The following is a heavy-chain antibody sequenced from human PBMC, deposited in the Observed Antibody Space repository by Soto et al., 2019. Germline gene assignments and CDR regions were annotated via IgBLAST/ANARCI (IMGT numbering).Heavy chain of an antibody. Sequence: GGSLRLSCAVSGFTVSNNYMHWVRQAPGKGLEWVAVISYDGKQTYYADSVKGRFTISKDKSKRTLFLQMNSLRVDDTAVYYCARDGWGSNWYFDLWGRGTLVTVSS. CDR3: ARDGWGSNWYFDL. CDR1: GFTVSNNY. V-gene: IGHV3-30*03. J-gene: IGHJ2*01. CDR2: ISYDGKQT. D-gene: IGHD3-16*01.